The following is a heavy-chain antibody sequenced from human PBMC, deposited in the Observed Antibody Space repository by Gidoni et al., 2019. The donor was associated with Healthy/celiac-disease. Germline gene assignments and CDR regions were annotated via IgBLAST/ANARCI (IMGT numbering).Heavy chain of an antibody. J-gene: IGHJ3*02. D-gene: IGHD2-15*01. CDR1: GFTCSSYG. CDR2: IWYDGSNK. Sequence: QVQLVESGGGVVQPGRSLNLSCAASGFTCSSYGMHWVRQAPGKGLEWVAVIWYDGSNKYYADSVKGRFTISRDNSKNTLYLQMNSLRAEDTAVYYCARDRVADAFDIWGQGTMVTVSS. CDR3: ARDRVADAFDI. V-gene: IGHV3-33*01.